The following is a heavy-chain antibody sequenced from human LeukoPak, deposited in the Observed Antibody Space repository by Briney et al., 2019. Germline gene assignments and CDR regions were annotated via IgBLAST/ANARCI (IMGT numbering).Heavy chain of an antibody. CDR2: INPNSGGT. Sequence: GASVKVSCKASGYTFTGYYMHWVRQAPGQGLEWMGWINPNSGGTNYAQKFQGRVTMTRDTSISTAYMELSRLRSDDTAVYYCARASLGYCSGGSCFYAFDIWGQGTMVTVSS. J-gene: IGHJ3*02. CDR3: ARASLGYCSGGSCFYAFDI. V-gene: IGHV1-2*02. CDR1: GYTFTGYY. D-gene: IGHD2-15*01.